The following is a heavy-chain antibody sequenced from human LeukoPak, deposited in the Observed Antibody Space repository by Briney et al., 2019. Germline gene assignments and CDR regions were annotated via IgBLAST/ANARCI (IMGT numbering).Heavy chain of an antibody. D-gene: IGHD3-10*01. CDR3: ARQRLSGLDAFDI. CDR2: INPNGGST. V-gene: IGHV1-46*01. Sequence: GASVKVSCKASGYTFTSYYLNWVRQAPGQGLEWMGIINPNGGSTSYAQKFQGRVAMTRDTSTNTVFMELNSLRSEDAAVYYCARQRLSGLDAFDIWGQGTMVTVSS. J-gene: IGHJ3*02. CDR1: GYTFTSYY.